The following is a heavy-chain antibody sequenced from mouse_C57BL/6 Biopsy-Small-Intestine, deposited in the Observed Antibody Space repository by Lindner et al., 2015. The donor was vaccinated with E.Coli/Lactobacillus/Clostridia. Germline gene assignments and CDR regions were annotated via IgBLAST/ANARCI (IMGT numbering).Heavy chain of an antibody. CDR3: ATGWGNFFDH. V-gene: IGHV1-84*02. CDR2: INGGNGNT. CDR1: GNTLTFNA. D-gene: IGHD2-3*01. Sequence: SVKVSCKASGNTLTFNAVHWVRQAPGQRPEWMGWINGGNGNTDYSQRFQGRVTFTRDTSASTAYMELSSLRSEDTSVYFCATGWGNFFDHWGQGTLVTVSS. J-gene: IGHJ3*01.